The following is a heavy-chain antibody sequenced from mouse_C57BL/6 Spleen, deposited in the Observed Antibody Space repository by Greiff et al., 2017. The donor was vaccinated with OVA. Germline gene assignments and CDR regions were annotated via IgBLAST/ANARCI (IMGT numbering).Heavy chain of an antibody. CDR3: ARWYYDYDGGYYFDY. Sequence: VQLQQSGPELVKPGASVKISCKASGYAFSSSWMNWVKQRPGQGLEWIGRIYPGDGDTNYNGKFKGKATLTVDKSSSTAYMQLSSLTSEDSAVYFVARWYYDYDGGYYFDYWGQGTTLTVSS. CDR2: IYPGDGDT. D-gene: IGHD2-4*01. V-gene: IGHV1-82*01. CDR1: GYAFSSSW. J-gene: IGHJ2*01.